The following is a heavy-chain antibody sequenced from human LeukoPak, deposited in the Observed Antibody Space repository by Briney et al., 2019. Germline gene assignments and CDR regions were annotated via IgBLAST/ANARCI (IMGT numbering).Heavy chain of an antibody. D-gene: IGHD2-8*01. CDR3: ARHNAVNAWASAFDS. Sequence: SETLSLTCTVSGGSISSYYWSWIRQPPGKGLEWIGYIFSSGSTNYNPSLKSRVTISVDTSKNQFSLNLRSVIDADTAVYYCARHNAVNAWASAFDSWGQGTLVTVSS. J-gene: IGHJ4*02. CDR1: GGSISSYY. V-gene: IGHV4-59*08. CDR2: IFSSGST.